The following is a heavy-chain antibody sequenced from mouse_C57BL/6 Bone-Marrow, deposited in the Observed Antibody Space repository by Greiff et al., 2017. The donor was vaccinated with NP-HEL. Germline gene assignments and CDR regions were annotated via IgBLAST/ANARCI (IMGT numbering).Heavy chain of an antibody. Sequence: EVKLVESGGGLVKPGGSLKLSCAASGFTFSSYAMSWVRQTPEKRLEWVATISDGGSYTYYPDNVKGRFTISRDNAKNNLYLQMSHLKSEDTAMYYCARHTGSYWYFDVWGTGTTVTVSS. CDR1: GFTFSSYA. D-gene: IGHD1-1*01. CDR2: ISDGGSYT. V-gene: IGHV5-4*03. CDR3: ARHTGSYWYFDV. J-gene: IGHJ1*03.